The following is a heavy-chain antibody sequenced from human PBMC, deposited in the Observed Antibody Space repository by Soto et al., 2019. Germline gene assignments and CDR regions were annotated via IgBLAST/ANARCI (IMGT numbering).Heavy chain of an antibody. D-gene: IGHD5-12*01. V-gene: IGHV3-21*01. J-gene: IGHJ6*03. CDR2: ISSSSSCI. CDR1: GFTFSSYS. CDR3: ARDGDIVATGAYYYYYYMAV. Sequence: GGSLRLSCAASGFTFSSYSMNWVRQAPGKGLEWCASISSSSSCIYYADSVKGRFTISRDNYKNTLYLQMNSLRAEDTAVYYCARDGDIVATGAYYYYYYMAVWGKGTTVTVSS.